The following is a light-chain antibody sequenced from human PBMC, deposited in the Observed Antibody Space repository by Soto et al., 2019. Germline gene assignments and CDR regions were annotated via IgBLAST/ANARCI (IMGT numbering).Light chain of an antibody. CDR1: QSIGSW. J-gene: IGKJ1*01. V-gene: IGKV1-5*03. CDR2: KAS. CDR3: QLYNSYLWR. Sequence: DIQMTQSPSTLSASVGDRVAITCRASQSIGSWVAWHQQKPGKAPKVLISKASTLESGVPVRFSGSGSGTEFTLTISSLQPDDVATYYCQLYNSYLWRFGQGTKVDI.